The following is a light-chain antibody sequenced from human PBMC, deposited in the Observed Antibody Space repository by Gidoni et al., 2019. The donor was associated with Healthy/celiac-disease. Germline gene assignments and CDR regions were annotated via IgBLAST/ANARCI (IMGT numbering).Light chain of an antibody. V-gene: IGLV2-14*01. CDR3: SSYTSSSTR. CDR1: SSDDGGYNY. Sequence: SALTQPAYVSGSPGQSITLSCTGTSSDDGGYNYVSWYQHHPGKAPKLMIYEVSNRPSGVSNRFSGSKSGNTASLTISGLQAEDEADYYCSSYTSSSTRFGGGNKLTVL. J-gene: IGLJ2*01. CDR2: EVS.